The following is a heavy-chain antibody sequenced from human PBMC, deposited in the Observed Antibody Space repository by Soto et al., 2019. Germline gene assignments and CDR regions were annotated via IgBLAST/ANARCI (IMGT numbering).Heavy chain of an antibody. CDR3: ARAQGMAQIDD. Sequence: QVQLVQSGAEVKKPGASVKVSCKASGYTFTSYAISWVRQAPGQGLEWMGWINAYNGNTKYAQNLQGRVTMTTDTSASTAYMELSSLRSEDTAVYYCARAQGMAQIDDWGQGTLVTVSS. V-gene: IGHV1-18*01. D-gene: IGHD1-20*01. CDR2: INAYNGNT. CDR1: GYTFTSYA. J-gene: IGHJ4*02.